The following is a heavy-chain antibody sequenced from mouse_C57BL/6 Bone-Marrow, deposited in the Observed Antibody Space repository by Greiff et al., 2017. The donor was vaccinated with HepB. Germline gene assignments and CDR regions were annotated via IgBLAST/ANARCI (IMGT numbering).Heavy chain of an antibody. CDR2: INPNNGGT. CDR1: GYTFTDYY. CDR3: ARSLYYDYEGFAY. D-gene: IGHD2-4*01. V-gene: IGHV1-26*01. J-gene: IGHJ3*01. Sequence: VQLQQSGPELVKPGASVKISCKASGYTFTDYYMNWVKQSHGKSLEWIGDINPNNGGTSYNQKFKGKATLTVDKSSNTAYMELRSLTSEDSAVYYCARSLYYDYEGFAYWGQGTLVTVSA.